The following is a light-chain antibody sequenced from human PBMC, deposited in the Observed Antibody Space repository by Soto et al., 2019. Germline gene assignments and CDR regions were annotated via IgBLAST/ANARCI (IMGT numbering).Light chain of an antibody. CDR1: SGDVGAYNY. J-gene: IGLJ2*01. Sequence: QSALTQPASVSGSPGQSITISCTGASGDVGAYNYVSWYQHHPGKAPKLIISDVSIRPSGVSDRFSGSKSGNTASLTISGLQSEDEADYFCAAWDDSLNGVVFGGGTKVTVL. CDR2: DVS. V-gene: IGLV2-14*01. CDR3: AAWDDSLNGVV.